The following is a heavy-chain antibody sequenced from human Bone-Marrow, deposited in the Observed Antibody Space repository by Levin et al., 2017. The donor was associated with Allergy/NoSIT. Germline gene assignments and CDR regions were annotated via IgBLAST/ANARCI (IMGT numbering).Heavy chain of an antibody. CDR2: IWYDGKDK. D-gene: IGHD6-6*01. CDR3: ARVASIATRGYQYYGMDV. J-gene: IGHJ6*02. V-gene: IGHV3-33*01. Sequence: PGGSLRLSCEASGFSFSTYGMHWVRQAPGKGLEWVAFIWYDGKDKNFVDSVKGRFSISRDNSKNTLFLQMNSLRAEDTAVYYCARVASIATRGYQYYGMDVWGQGTTVTVSS. CDR1: GFSFSTYG.